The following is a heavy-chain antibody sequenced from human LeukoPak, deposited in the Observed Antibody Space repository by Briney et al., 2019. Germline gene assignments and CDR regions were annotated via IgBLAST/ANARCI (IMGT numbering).Heavy chain of an antibody. CDR2: IYYSGST. Sequence: SETLSLTCTVSGGSISSYYWSWIRQPPGKGLEWTGYIYYSGSTNYNPSLKSRVTISVDTSKNQFSLKLSSVTAADTAVYYCATNLAVAGNRRYFDLWGRGTLVTVSS. CDR1: GGSISSYY. CDR3: ATNLAVAGNRRYFDL. V-gene: IGHV4-59*01. D-gene: IGHD6-19*01. J-gene: IGHJ2*01.